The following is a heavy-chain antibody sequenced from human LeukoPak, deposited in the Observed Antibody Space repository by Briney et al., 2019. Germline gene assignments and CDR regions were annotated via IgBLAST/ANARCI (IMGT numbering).Heavy chain of an antibody. CDR3: AKDNGGSGVRYFDWFNWFDP. V-gene: IGHV3-9*01. Sequence: GGSLRLSCAASGFTFDDYAMHWVRQAPGKGLEWVSGISWNSGSIGYADSVKGRFTISRDNAKNSLYLQMNSLRAEDTALYYCAKDNGGSGVRYFDWFNWFDPWGQGTLVTVSS. CDR1: GFTFDDYA. D-gene: IGHD3-9*01. CDR2: ISWNSGSI. J-gene: IGHJ5*02.